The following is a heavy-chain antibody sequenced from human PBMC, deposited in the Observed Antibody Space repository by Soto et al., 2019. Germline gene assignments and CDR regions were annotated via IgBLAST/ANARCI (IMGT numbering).Heavy chain of an antibody. J-gene: IGHJ2*01. V-gene: IGHV1-69*12. D-gene: IGHD5-12*01. CDR1: GGTFSSYT. CDR2: IIPIFGTA. Sequence: QVQLVQSGAEVKKPGSSVTVSCKASGGTFSSYTISWVRQAPGRGLEWMGGIIPIFGTANYAQKFQGRVTINADESTSTAYMELSSLRSEDTAVYYCARGNHRWLQLWYFDLWGRGTLVTVSS. CDR3: ARGNHRWLQLWYFDL.